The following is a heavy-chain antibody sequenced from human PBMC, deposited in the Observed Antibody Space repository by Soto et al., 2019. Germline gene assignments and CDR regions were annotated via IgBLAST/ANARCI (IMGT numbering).Heavy chain of an antibody. V-gene: IGHV4-61*01. CDR3: ATTYGGNSPLDY. CDR1: GGSVSSGSDY. D-gene: IGHD2-21*02. CDR2: IYYSGST. J-gene: IGHJ4*02. Sequence: QVQLQESGPGLVKPSETLSLTCTVSGGSVSSGSDYWSWIRQPPGKGLGWIGYIYYSGSTNYNPSLKSRVTIPVDTSKNQFSLKLSSVTAADTAVYYCATTYGGNSPLDYWGQGTLVTVSS.